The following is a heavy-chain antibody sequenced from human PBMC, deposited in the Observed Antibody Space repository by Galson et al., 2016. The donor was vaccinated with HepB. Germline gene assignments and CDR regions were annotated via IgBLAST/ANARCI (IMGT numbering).Heavy chain of an antibody. CDR2: IYYSGSTYSGST. Sequence: SETLSLTCTVSGGSISRRSYYWGWIRQPPGKGLEWIGSIYYSGSTYSGSTYQNPSLKSRVTISVGTSKNQVSLKLTSVTAADTAVYYCADLQGEYYFDYWGQGTLVTVSS. D-gene: IGHD3-10*01. J-gene: IGHJ4*02. CDR1: GGSISRRSYY. V-gene: IGHV4-39*01. CDR3: ADLQGEYYFDY.